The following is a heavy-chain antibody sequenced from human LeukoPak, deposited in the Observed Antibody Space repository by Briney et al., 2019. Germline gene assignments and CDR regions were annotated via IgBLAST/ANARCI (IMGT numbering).Heavy chain of an antibody. V-gene: IGHV3-11*01. CDR1: GFTFSDYY. Sequence: GGSLRLSCAASGFTFSDYYMSWIRQAPGKGLEWVSYISSSGSTIYYADSAKGRFTISRDNAKNSLYLQMNSLRAEDTAVYCCASFPMITFGGVIYDYFDYWGQGTLVTVSS. D-gene: IGHD3-16*02. CDR3: ASFPMITFGGVIYDYFDY. CDR2: ISSSGSTI. J-gene: IGHJ4*02.